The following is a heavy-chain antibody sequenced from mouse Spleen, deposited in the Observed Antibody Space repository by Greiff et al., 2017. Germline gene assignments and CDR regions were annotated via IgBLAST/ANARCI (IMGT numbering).Heavy chain of an antibody. V-gene: IGHV2-6-1*01. Sequence: QVQLQQSGPGLVAPSQSLSITCTISGFSLTSYGVHWVRQPPGKGLEWLVVIWSDGSTTYNSALKSRLSISKDNSKSQVFIKMNSLQTDDTAMYYCARHEVYYYAMDYWGQGTSVTVSS. J-gene: IGHJ4*01. CDR3: ARHEVYYYAMDY. D-gene: IGHD2-14*01. CDR2: IWSDGST. CDR1: GFSLTSYG.